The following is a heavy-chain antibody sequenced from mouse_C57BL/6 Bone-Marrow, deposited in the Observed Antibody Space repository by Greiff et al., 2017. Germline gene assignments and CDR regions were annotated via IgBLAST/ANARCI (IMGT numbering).Heavy chain of an antibody. V-gene: IGHV5-16*01. J-gene: IGHJ2*01. Sequence: EVKVVESEGGLVQPGSSMKLSCTASGFTFSDYYMAWVRQVPEKGLEWVANINYDGSSTYYLDSLKSRCIISRDNAKNILYLQMSSLKSEDTATYYCARGQLGDYWGQGTTLTVSS. CDR3: ARGQLGDY. CDR1: GFTFSDYY. CDR2: INYDGSST. D-gene: IGHD4-1*02.